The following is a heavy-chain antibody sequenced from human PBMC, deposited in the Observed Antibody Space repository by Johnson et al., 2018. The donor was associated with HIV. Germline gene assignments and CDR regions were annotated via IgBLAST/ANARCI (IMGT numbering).Heavy chain of an antibody. CDR1: GFTFSSYA. J-gene: IGHJ3*02. CDR3: ARDDYGGLDAFDT. Sequence: QVQLVESGGGVVQPGRSLRLSCAASGFTFSSYAMHWVRQAPGKGLEWVAVISYDGSNKYYADSVKGRFTISRDNAKNTLYLQMNSLRAEDTAVYYCARDDYGGLDAFDTWGQGTMVTVSS. V-gene: IGHV3-30*04. D-gene: IGHD4-23*01. CDR2: ISYDGSNK.